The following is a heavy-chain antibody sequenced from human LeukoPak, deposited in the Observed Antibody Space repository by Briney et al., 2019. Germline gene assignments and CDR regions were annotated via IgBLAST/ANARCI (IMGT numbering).Heavy chain of an antibody. CDR2: ISSKADSYAT. J-gene: IGHJ4*02. CDR3: TRLVGDWAHDS. Sequence: GGSLRLSCAASGFTFSDSAMHWVRQATGKGLECVAHISSKADSYATAYAASVKGRFTISRDDSKKTAYLQMQSLNTEDTAVYYSTRLVGDWAHDSWGQGTLVTVSS. V-gene: IGHV3-73*01. D-gene: IGHD2-21*02. CDR1: GFTFSDSA.